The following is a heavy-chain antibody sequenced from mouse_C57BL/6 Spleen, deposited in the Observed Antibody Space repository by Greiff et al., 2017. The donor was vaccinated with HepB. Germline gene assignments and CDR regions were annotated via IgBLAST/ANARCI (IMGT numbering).Heavy chain of an antibody. J-gene: IGHJ3*01. CDR1: GYAFSSYW. V-gene: IGHV1-80*01. Sequence: VKVVESGAELVKPGASVKISCKASGYAFSSYWMNWVKQRPGKGLEWIGQIYPGDGDTNYNGKFKGKATLTADKSSSTAYMQLSSLTSEDSAVYFCARSGYSNYGAYWGQGTLVTVSA. CDR3: ARSGYSNYGAY. D-gene: IGHD2-5*01. CDR2: IYPGDGDT.